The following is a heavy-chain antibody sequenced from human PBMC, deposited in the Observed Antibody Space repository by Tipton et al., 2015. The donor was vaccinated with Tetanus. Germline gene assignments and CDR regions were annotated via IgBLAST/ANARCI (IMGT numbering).Heavy chain of an antibody. CDR3: AREDGSGSYSYYYGMDV. CDR1: GYTFSSYA. Sequence: QLVQSGAEVKKPGASVKVSCKASGYTFSSYAISWVRQAPGQGLEWMGGIIPIFGTANYAQKFQGRVTITADESTSTAYMELSSLRSEDTAVYYCAREDGSGSYSYYYGMDVWGQGTTVTVSS. CDR2: IIPIFGTA. J-gene: IGHJ6*02. D-gene: IGHD1-26*01. V-gene: IGHV1-69*13.